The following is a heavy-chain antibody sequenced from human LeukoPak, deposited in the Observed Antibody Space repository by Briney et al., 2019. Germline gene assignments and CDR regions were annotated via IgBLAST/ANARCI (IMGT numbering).Heavy chain of an antibody. CDR2: ISSSSNYI. Sequence: PGGSLRLSCAASGFTFSSYSMNWVRQAPGKGLEWVSSISSSSNYIYYANSVKGRFTISRDNSKNTLYLQMNSLRAEDTAVYYCANNDYGDYAFDYWGQGTLVTVSS. D-gene: IGHD4-17*01. J-gene: IGHJ4*02. V-gene: IGHV3-21*04. CDR3: ANNDYGDYAFDY. CDR1: GFTFSSYS.